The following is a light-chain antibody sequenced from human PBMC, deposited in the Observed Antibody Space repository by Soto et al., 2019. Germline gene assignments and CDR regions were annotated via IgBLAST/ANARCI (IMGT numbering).Light chain of an antibody. CDR1: QSISSNF. J-gene: IGKJ1*01. V-gene: IGKV3-20*01. Sequence: GLTQSQSPQTLSPGEGATLSCRASQSISSNFLAWYQQKRGQAPRLLIHGASNRATGIPDRFSGSGSGTDFTLTITRLEPEDFAVYYCQQYGGSLRTFGQLSMVHIK. CDR2: GAS. CDR3: QQYGGSLRT.